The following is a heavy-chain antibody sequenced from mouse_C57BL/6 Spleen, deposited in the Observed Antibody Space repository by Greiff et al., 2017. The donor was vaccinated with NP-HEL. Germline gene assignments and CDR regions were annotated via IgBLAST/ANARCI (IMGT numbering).Heavy chain of an antibody. CDR1: GYTFTDYY. Sequence: EVQLQQSGPELVKPGASVKISCKASGYTFTDYYMNWVKQSHGKSLEWIGDINPNNGGPSYNQKFKGKATLTVDKSSSTAYMELRSLTSEDSAVYYCAAYYYGSSHYAMDYWGQGTSVTVSS. CDR2: INPNNGGP. J-gene: IGHJ4*01. CDR3: AAYYYGSSHYAMDY. D-gene: IGHD1-1*01. V-gene: IGHV1-26*01.